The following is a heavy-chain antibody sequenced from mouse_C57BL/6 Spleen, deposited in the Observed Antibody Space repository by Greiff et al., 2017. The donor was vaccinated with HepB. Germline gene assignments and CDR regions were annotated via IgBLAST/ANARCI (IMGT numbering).Heavy chain of an antibody. CDR3: ARAYDYDGGFYFDY. J-gene: IGHJ2*01. CDR2: ISDGGSYT. D-gene: IGHD2-4*01. Sequence: EVQLVESGGGLVKPGGSLKLSCAASGFTFSSYAMSWVRQTPEKRLEWVATISDGGSYTYYPDNVKGRFTISRDNAKNNLYLQMSHLKSEDTAMYYCARAYDYDGGFYFDYWGQGTTLTVSS. V-gene: IGHV5-4*01. CDR1: GFTFSSYA.